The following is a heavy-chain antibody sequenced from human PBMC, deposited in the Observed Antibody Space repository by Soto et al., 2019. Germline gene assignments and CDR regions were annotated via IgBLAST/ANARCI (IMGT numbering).Heavy chain of an antibody. CDR2: IYYSGST. Sequence: SETLSLTCTVSGGSISSGDYYWSWIRQPPGKGLEWIGYIYYSGSTYYNPSLKSRVTISVDTSKNQFSLKLSSVTAADTAVYYCARDGYYYDSSGYYGWGQGTLVTVS. CDR1: GGSISSGDYY. V-gene: IGHV4-30-4*01. J-gene: IGHJ4*02. CDR3: ARDGYYYDSSGYYG. D-gene: IGHD3-22*01.